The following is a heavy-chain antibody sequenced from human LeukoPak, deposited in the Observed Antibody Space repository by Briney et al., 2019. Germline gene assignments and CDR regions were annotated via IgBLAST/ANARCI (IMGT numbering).Heavy chain of an antibody. J-gene: IGHJ4*02. CDR3: ARGAPSDY. CDR1: DGSIIGGCISSYY. V-gene: IGHV4-4*07. CDR2: IYTSGTT. Sequence: SETLSLTCTVSDGSIIGGCISSYYWSWVRQPAGKGLEWIGRIYTSGTTNYNPSLKSGVTMSVDTSKNQFSLRLNSVTAADTAVYYCARGAPSDYWGQGTLVTVSS.